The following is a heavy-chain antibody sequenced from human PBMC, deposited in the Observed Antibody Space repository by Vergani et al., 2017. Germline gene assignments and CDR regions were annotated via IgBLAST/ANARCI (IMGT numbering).Heavy chain of an antibody. Sequence: EVQLVESGGGLVKPGGSLRLSCAASGFTFSSYSMNWVRQAPGKGLEWVSSISSSSSYIYYADSVKGRFTISRDNAKNSLYLQMNSLRPEDTAVYYCARGWFGESGNWFDPWGQGTLVTVSS. CDR1: GFTFSSYS. V-gene: IGHV3-21*01. CDR2: ISSSSSYI. J-gene: IGHJ5*02. D-gene: IGHD3-10*01. CDR3: ARGWFGESGNWFDP.